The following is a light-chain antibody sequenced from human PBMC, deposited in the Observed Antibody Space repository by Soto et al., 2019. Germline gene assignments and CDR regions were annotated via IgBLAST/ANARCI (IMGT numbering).Light chain of an antibody. CDR3: QQYHNRVT. CDR1: QSVSTN. J-gene: IGKJ4*01. Sequence: EIEMTQSPGTLSLSPGERATLSCGASQSVSTNLAWYQQKPGQAPRLLIYGASTRATGIPARFIGSGSGTDFTLPIRSLTSEDFAVDDCQQYHNRVTFGGGTKVDIK. V-gene: IGKV3D-15*01. CDR2: GAS.